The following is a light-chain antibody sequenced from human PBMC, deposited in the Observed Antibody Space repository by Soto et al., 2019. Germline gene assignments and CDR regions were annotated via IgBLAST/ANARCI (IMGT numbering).Light chain of an antibody. Sequence: IQLTQSPSSLSASVGDRVTITCRARQGVRSYLAWFQHRPGKAPKLLIFGASTLQHGVPARFSGGGVGTEFTLTITSLKPEDFATYYCHQVSTYPRTFGQGTQVQIK. CDR3: HQVSTYPRT. J-gene: IGKJ1*01. CDR1: QGVRSY. CDR2: GAS. V-gene: IGKV1-9*01.